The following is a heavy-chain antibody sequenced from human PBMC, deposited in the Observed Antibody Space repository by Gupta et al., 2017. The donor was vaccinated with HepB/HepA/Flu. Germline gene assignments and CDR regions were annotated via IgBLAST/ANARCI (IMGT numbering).Heavy chain of an antibody. CDR1: GGTFSSYA. J-gene: IGHJ3*02. CDR2: IIPIFGTA. Sequence: QVQLVQSGAEVKKPGSSVKVSCKASGGTFSSYAISWVRQAPGQGLEWMGGIIPIFGTANYAQKFQGRVTITADESTSTAYMELSSLRSEDTAVYYCAREMKGKYYGSGSYRGAFDIWGQGTMVTVSS. V-gene: IGHV1-69*01. D-gene: IGHD3-10*01. CDR3: AREMKGKYYGSGSYRGAFDI.